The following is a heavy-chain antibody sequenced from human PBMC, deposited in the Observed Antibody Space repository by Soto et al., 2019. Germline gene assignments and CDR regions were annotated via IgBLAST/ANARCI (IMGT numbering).Heavy chain of an antibody. Sequence: EVELLESGGGLVQPGGSLRLSCVASGFTFKNYDMRWIRQAPGKGLEWVSGISGSGGVTYYADSVKGRFTLSRDNSKNTLYLQMSSLRAEDTAIYYCAKNRQFRSYYESAGHYDNWGQGTLVTVSS. V-gene: IGHV3-23*01. CDR1: GFTFKNYD. J-gene: IGHJ4*02. CDR3: AKNRQFRSYYESAGHYDN. CDR2: ISGSGGVT. D-gene: IGHD3-10*01.